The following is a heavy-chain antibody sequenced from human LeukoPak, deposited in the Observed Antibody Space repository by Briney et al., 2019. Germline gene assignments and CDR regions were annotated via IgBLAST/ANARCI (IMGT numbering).Heavy chain of an antibody. D-gene: IGHD3-16*01. V-gene: IGHV3-23*01. CDR2: INDRGTGT. J-gene: IGHJ4*02. CDR1: GFTVSSNY. Sequence: GGSLRLSCAASGFTVSSNYMSWVRQAPGKGLEWVSTINDRGTGTYYADSVKGRFTISRDNSKNTLSLQMNSLRAEDTAVYYWAKGWASFYLYYLGQGTLVTVSS. CDR3: AKGWASFYLYY.